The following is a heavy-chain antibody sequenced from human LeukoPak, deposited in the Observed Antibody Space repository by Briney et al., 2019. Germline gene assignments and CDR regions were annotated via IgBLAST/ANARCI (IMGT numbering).Heavy chain of an antibody. D-gene: IGHD1-26*01. V-gene: IGHV3-30*03. CDR2: ISFDGSKY. J-gene: IGHJ4*02. Sequence: GGSLRLSCAASGFTFSSYSMYWVRQAPGKGPEWLALISFDGSKYFYTDSVKGRFTISRDNSKNTIFLQMNTLRADDTAVYFCATDPATVGVTTRDYWGQGTPVTVSS. CDR3: ATDPATVGVTTRDY. CDR1: GFTFSSYS.